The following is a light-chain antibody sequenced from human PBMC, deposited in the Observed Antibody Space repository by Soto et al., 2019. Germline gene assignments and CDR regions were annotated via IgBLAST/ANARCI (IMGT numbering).Light chain of an antibody. Sequence: QPVLTQSPSASASLGASVKLTCTLSSGHSSYAIAWHQQQPEKGPRYLMKLNSDGSHSKGDGTPDRFSGSSSGAERYLTISSLQSEDEADYYCQTWGTGTNWVFGGGTKLTVL. V-gene: IGLV4-69*01. J-gene: IGLJ3*02. CDR2: LNSDGSH. CDR1: SGHSSYA. CDR3: QTWGTGTNWV.